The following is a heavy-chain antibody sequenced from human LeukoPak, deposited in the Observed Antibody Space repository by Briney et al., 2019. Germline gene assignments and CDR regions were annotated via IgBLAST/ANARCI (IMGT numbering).Heavy chain of an antibody. CDR1: GYTLTELS. J-gene: IGHJ4*02. D-gene: IGHD3-3*01. Sequence: ASVKVSCKVSGYTLTELSKHWVRQAPGKGLEWMGGFDPEDGETIYAQKFQGRVTMTEDTSTDTAYMELSSLRSEDTAVYYCATALPRITIFGVASFDYWGQGTLVTVSS. CDR2: FDPEDGET. V-gene: IGHV1-24*01. CDR3: ATALPRITIFGVASFDY.